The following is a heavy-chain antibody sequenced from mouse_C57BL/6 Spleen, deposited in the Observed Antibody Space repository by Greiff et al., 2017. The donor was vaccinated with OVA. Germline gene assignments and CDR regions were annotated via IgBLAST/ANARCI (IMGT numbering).Heavy chain of an antibody. D-gene: IGHD2-4*01. V-gene: IGHV5-16*01. J-gene: IGHJ4*01. CDR2: INYDGSST. CDR1: GFTFSDYY. CDR3: ARYDYEDAMDY. Sequence: EVKLVESEGGLVQPGSSMKLSCTASGFTFSDYYMAWVRQVPEKGLEWVANINYDGSSTYYLDSLKSRFIISRDNAKNILYLQMSSLKSEDTATYYCARYDYEDAMDYWGQGTSVTVSS.